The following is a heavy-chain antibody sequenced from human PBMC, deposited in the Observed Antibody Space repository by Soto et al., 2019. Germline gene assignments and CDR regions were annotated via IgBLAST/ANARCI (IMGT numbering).Heavy chain of an antibody. J-gene: IGHJ5*02. CDR3: ARDQLSSGLYVWFDP. CDR2: IYYDGST. Sequence: PSETLSLTCTVSGGSISTYYWSWIRQPPGKGLEWIGYIYYDGSTSYNPSHRSRVTISVDTSKNQFSLILSSVTSADTAVYYCARDQLSSGLYVWFDPWGQGTLVTVSS. CDR1: GGSISTYY. D-gene: IGHD6-25*01. V-gene: IGHV4-59*01.